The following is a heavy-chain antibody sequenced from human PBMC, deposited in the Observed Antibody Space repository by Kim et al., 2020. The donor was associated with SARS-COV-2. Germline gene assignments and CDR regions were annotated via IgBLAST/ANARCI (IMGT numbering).Heavy chain of an antibody. CDR2: ISRSGRTI. CDR3: VKEVMPTSGTNYFEY. Sequence: GGSLRLSCLASGFTFSTYAMYWVRQAPGKGLEYVSSISRSGRTIDYADSMKGRSTISRDNSKNMLYLQVSSLRPEDTAVYYCVKEVMPTSGTNYFEYWGQGALVTVSS. V-gene: IGHV3-64D*09. J-gene: IGHJ4*02. D-gene: IGHD2-8*01. CDR1: GFTFSTYA.